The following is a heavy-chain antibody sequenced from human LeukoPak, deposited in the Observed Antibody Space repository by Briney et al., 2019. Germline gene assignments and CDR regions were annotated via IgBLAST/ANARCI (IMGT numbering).Heavy chain of an antibody. J-gene: IGHJ6*03. V-gene: IGHV4-34*01. CDR3: ARWYYDFWSGYYRLGYYYMDV. Sequence: SETLSLASAVYGGSFSGYYWSWIRQPPGKGLEWIGEINHSGSTNYNPSLKSRVTISVDTSKNKFSLKLSSVTAADTAVYYCARWYYDFWSGYYRLGYYYMDVWGKGTTVTVSS. CDR1: GGSFSGYY. D-gene: IGHD3-3*01. CDR2: INHSGST.